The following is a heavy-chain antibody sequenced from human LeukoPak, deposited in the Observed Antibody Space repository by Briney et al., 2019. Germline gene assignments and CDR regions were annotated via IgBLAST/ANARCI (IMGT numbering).Heavy chain of an antibody. J-gene: IGHJ4*02. Sequence: GGSLRLSCAASGFTFSSYAMSWVRQAPGKGLEWVSAISGSGGSTYYADSVKGRFTISRDNSKNTLYLQMNSLRAEDTAVYYCAKGEDSGSYYLNFDYWGQGTLVTVSS. CDR2: ISGSGGST. CDR3: AKGEDSGSYYLNFDY. V-gene: IGHV3-23*01. CDR1: GFTFSSYA. D-gene: IGHD1-26*01.